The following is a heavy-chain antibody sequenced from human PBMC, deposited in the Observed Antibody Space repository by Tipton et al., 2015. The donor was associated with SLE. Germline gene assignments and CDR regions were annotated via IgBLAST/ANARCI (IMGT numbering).Heavy chain of an antibody. D-gene: IGHD1-26*01. CDR3: ASQYSGSLGDY. CDR2: IWYDGSKK. Sequence: SLRLSCAASGFTFSSYGMHWVRQAPGKGLEWVAVIWYDGSKKYYADSVKGRFTISRDNSKNTLYLQMNSLRAEDTAVYYCASQYSGSLGDYWGQGTLVTVSS. CDR1: GFTFSSYG. V-gene: IGHV3-33*01. J-gene: IGHJ4*02.